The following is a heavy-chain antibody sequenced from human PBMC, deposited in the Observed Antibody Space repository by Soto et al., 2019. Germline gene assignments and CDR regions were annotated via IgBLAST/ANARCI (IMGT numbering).Heavy chain of an antibody. V-gene: IGHV3-11*01. CDR2: ISSSGSTI. CDR3: AREIPPPHPYYYDSSVRYYGMDV. J-gene: IGHJ6*02. CDR1: GFTFSDYY. Sequence: GGSLRLSCAASGFTFSDYYMSWIRQAPGKGLEWVSYISSSGSTIYYADSVKGRFTISRDNAKNSLYLQMNSLRAEDTAVYYCAREIPPPHPYYYDSSVRYYGMDVWGQGTTVTVSS. D-gene: IGHD3-22*01.